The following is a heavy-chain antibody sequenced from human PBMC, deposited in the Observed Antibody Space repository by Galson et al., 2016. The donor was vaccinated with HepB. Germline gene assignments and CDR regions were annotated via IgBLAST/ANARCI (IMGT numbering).Heavy chain of an antibody. D-gene: IGHD2-2*01. CDR1: GYNFISFS. CDR2: IYPGGSDT. CDR3: ARSALYCSSRSGLYYYYGMDV. J-gene: IGHJ6*02. V-gene: IGHV5-51*01. Sequence: QSGAEVKEPGESLKISCKASGYNFISFSIGWLRQMPGKGLEWLGLIYPGGSDTRYNTSFEGQVTMSVDKSISTAYLQWSSLKASDTAMYYCARSALYCSSRSGLYYYYGMDVWGQGTTVTVS.